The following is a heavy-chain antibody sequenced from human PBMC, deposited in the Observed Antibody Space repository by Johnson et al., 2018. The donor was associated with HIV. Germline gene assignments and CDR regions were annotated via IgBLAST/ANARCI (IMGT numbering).Heavy chain of an antibody. CDR1: GFTFSDYF. D-gene: IGHD2-2*01. J-gene: IGHJ3*01. V-gene: IGHV3-11*01. Sequence: QVQLVESGGGLVKPGGSLGLSCAGSGFTFSDYFMSYIRQAPGKGLEWISYISSSGSPIYYADSVMGRFTLSRDNAKNSLFLQMHSLRVEDTAIYYCARVGYQLHDAFDLWGQGTMVTVSS. CDR3: ARVGYQLHDAFDL. CDR2: ISSSGSPI.